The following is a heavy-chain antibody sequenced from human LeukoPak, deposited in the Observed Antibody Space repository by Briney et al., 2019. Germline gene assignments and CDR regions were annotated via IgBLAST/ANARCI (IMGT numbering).Heavy chain of an antibody. J-gene: IGHJ4*02. Sequence: PSETLSLTCTVSGGSISSHYWSWIRRPPGKGLQWVGYTNHVGSTDYNPSLKSRVTISIDTSKNQFSLKLSSVTAADTAVYYCARHYDGRGSGSYCEDYWGQGTLVIVSS. CDR2: TNHVGST. D-gene: IGHD1-26*01. V-gene: IGHV4-59*08. CDR3: ARHYDGRGSGSYCEDY. CDR1: GGSISSHY.